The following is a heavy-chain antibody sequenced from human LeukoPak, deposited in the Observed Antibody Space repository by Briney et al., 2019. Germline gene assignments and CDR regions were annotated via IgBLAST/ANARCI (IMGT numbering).Heavy chain of an antibody. CDR1: GASINSYR. CDR3: TKGYYDPFDG. J-gene: IGHJ4*02. V-gene: IGHV4-59*01. Sequence: SETLSLTCNVSGASINSYRWNWIRQPPGKGLEWIGYSSYDGKTNYNPSLKSRLTLSVDTSKNQFSLNLNSVTAADTARYYCTKGYYDPFDGWGQGTLVTVTS. CDR2: SSYDGKT. D-gene: IGHD3-22*01.